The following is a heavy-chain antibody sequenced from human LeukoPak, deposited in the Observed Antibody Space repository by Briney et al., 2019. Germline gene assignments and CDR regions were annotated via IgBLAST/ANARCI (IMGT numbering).Heavy chain of an antibody. Sequence: PGRSLRLSCAASGFTFSSYGMHWVRQAPGKGLEWVAFIWYDGINKYYADSVKGRFTISRDNSKNTLYLQMNSLRAEDTAVSYCARDPRAYYDTSGYTFDSWGQGTLVTVSS. CDR3: ARDPRAYYDTSGYTFDS. CDR1: GFTFSSYG. V-gene: IGHV3-33*01. D-gene: IGHD3-22*01. J-gene: IGHJ4*02. CDR2: IWYDGINK.